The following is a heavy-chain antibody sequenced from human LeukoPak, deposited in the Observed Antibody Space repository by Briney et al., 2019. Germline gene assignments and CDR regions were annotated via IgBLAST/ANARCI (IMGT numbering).Heavy chain of an antibody. CDR1: GFTFSSYA. Sequence: GGSLRLSCAASGFTFSSYAMNWVRQAPGKGLKWVSTISGSGGSTYSADSVKGRFTISRDKSKNTLYLQMNSLRAEDTAVYYCARDRDTAMGLWGQGTLVTVSS. J-gene: IGHJ4*02. CDR3: ARDRDTAMGL. CDR2: ISGSGGST. D-gene: IGHD5-18*01. V-gene: IGHV3-23*01.